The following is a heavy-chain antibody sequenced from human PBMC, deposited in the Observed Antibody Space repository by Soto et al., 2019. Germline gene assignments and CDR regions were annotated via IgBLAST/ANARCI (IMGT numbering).Heavy chain of an antibody. CDR1: GFTFSDHF. V-gene: IGHV3-11*01. CDR2: XXXXXXXX. Sequence: GGSLRLSCAASGFTFSDHFXSWIXQAPGKXXXXXXXXXXXXXXXXXXDSVKGRFTISRDNAKNSLYLQMNSLRGDDTAVYYCARELSGNYFTFDLWGQGTMVTVSS. CDR3: ARELSGNYFTFDL. J-gene: IGHJ3*01. D-gene: IGHD1-26*01.